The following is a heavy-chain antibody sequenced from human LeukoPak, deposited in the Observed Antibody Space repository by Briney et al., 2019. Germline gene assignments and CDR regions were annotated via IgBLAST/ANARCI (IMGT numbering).Heavy chain of an antibody. V-gene: IGHV3-23*01. CDR2: ITGSGDWA. CDR1: GLTFSSYA. D-gene: IGHD4-17*01. J-gene: IGHJ3*01. CDR3: AKDPNGDYIGAFDF. Sequence: GGSLRLSCAASGLTFSSYAMSWVRQAPGKGLEWDSAITGSGDWALYADSVKGRFTISRDNSKNTLYLQMSSLRAEDTAVYYCAKDPNGDYIGAFDFWGQGTMVTVSS.